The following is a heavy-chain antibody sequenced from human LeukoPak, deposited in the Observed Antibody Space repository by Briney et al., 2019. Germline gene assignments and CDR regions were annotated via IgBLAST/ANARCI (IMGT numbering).Heavy chain of an antibody. Sequence: PGGSLRFSCAASGFTFSSYAMSWVRQAPGKGLEWVSAISGSGGSTYYADSVKGRFTISRDNSKNTLYLQMNSLRAEDTAVYYCAKDPYSGSYYYYYMDVWGKGTTVTVSS. J-gene: IGHJ6*03. CDR2: ISGSGGST. CDR3: AKDPYSGSYYYYYMDV. V-gene: IGHV3-23*01. D-gene: IGHD1-26*01. CDR1: GFTFSSYA.